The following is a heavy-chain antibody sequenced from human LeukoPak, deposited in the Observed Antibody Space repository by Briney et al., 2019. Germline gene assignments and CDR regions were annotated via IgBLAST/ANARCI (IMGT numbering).Heavy chain of an antibody. J-gene: IGHJ4*02. Sequence: SETLSLTCTVSGGSISSYYWSWIRQPPGKGLEWIGYIYYSGSTYYNPSLKSRVTISVDTSKNQFSLKLSSVTAADTAVYYCASGAPGDILPRGIDYWGQGTLVTVSS. V-gene: IGHV4-59*08. CDR1: GGSISSYY. CDR3: ASGAPGDILPRGIDY. CDR2: IYYSGST. D-gene: IGHD3-10*01.